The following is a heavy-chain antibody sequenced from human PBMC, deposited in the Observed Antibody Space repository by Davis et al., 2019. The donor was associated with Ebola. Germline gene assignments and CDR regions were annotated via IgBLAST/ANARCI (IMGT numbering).Heavy chain of an antibody. CDR2: INHSEST. Sequence: GSLRLSCAVSGGSISSGGYYWSWIRQPPGKGLEWIGEINHSESTNYNPSLKSQVTISVDTSKNQFSLKLSSVTAADTAVYYWARGPGMVRGVRPYYYGMDVWGQGTTVTVSS. D-gene: IGHD3-10*01. V-gene: IGHV4-34*01. CDR1: GGSISSGGYY. CDR3: ARGPGMVRGVRPYYYGMDV. J-gene: IGHJ6*02.